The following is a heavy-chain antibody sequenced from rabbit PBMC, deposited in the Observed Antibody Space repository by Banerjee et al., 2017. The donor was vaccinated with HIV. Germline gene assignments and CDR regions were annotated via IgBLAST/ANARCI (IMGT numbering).Heavy chain of an antibody. Sequence: QEQLKESGGGLVQPGGSLTLSCKASGFDFSTGYMTWVRQAPGKGLESIGYISNGGTTYYATWVNGRFTISSDNAQNTLYLQLNSLTAADTATYFCARRGSGYYGGFDLWGPGTLVTVS. D-gene: IGHD1-1*01. CDR2: ISNGGTT. CDR1: GFDFSTGY. V-gene: IGHV1S29*01. CDR3: ARRGSGYYGGFDL. J-gene: IGHJ4*01.